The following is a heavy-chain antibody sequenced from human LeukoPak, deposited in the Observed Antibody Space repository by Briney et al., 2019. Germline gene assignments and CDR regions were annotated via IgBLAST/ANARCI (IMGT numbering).Heavy chain of an antibody. CDR2: IKRDGSEK. D-gene: IGHD3-22*01. CDR3: ASRGDYYDSSGYQRFDY. CDR1: GFIFSNFW. J-gene: IGHJ4*02. Sequence: GGSLRLSCAASGFIFSNFWMSWVRQAPGKGLEWVANIKRDGSEKYYVDSVKGRFTISRDNAKNSLYLQMNSLRAEDTAVYYCASRGDYYDSSGYQRFDYWGQGTLVTVSS. V-gene: IGHV3-7*01.